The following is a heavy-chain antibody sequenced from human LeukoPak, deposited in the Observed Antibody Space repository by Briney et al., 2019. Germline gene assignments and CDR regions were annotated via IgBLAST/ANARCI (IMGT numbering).Heavy chain of an antibody. V-gene: IGHV4-39*01. J-gene: IGHJ4*02. CDR2: INYSGTT. CDR1: GGAIISDNFY. CDR3: RRLFDS. Sequence: PSETLSLTCTVSGGAIISDNFYWGWVRQPPGKGLEWVGSINYSGTTYYNPSLRSRVSISVDTSRTQFFLRLNSVTAADTAVYYCRRLFDSWGQGTLVTVSS.